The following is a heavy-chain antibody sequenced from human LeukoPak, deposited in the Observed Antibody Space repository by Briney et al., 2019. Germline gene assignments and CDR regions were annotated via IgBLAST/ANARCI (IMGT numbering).Heavy chain of an antibody. J-gene: IGHJ4*02. CDR2: ISGDGGTT. D-gene: IGHD6-13*01. Sequence: PGGSLRLSCTASGFTFDDYAMHWARQAPAKGLEWVSLISGDGGTTDYADSVKGRFTISRDNRRNSLYLHMNSLRTEDTALYFCAKVYVGSWCAYDHWGQGTLVTVSS. CDR1: GFTFDDYA. CDR3: AKVYVGSWCAYDH. V-gene: IGHV3-43*02.